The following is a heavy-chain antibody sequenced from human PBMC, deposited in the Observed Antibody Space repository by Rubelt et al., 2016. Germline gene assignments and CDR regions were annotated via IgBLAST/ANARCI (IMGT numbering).Heavy chain of an antibody. CDR3: AKGPSGDV. V-gene: IGHV3-53*01. CDR1: GFSVSGNW. Sequence: EVQLVESGGGLIQPGGSLRLSCAASGFSVSGNWMSWVRQAPGRGLEWVSVIHSGGSTFYADSVKGRFTRSRDNSRNTVSRQMSSLRVEDTAVYYCAKGPSGDVWGRGTTVTVSS. CDR2: IHSGGST. J-gene: IGHJ6*02.